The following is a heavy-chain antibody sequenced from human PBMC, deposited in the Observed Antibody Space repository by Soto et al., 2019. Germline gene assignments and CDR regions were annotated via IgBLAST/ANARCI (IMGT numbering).Heavy chain of an antibody. CDR3: ARGSSSWYYYYYGMDV. V-gene: IGHV4-59*01. CDR2: IYYSGST. J-gene: IGHJ6*02. D-gene: IGHD6-13*01. Sequence: QVQLQESGPGLVKPSETLSLTCTVSGGSISSYYWSWIRQPPGKGLEWIGYIYYSGSTNYNPSLNGRVTISVDTSKNQFSLKLSSVTAADTAVYYCARGSSSWYYYYYGMDVWGQGTTVTVSS. CDR1: GGSISSYY.